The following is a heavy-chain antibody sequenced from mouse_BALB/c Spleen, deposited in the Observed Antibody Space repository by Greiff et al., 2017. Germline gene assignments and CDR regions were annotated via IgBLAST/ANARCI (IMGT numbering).Heavy chain of an antibody. D-gene: IGHD2-12*01. CDR2: ISSGGST. CDR3: ARYDDAMDY. CDR1: GFTFSSYA. J-gene: IGHJ4*01. V-gene: IGHV5-6-5*01. Sequence: EVKLMESGGGLVQPGGSLKLSCAASGFTFSSYAMSWVRQTPEKRLEWVASISSGGSTYYPDSVKGRFTISRDNARNILYLQMSSLRSEDTAMYYCARYDDAMDYWGQGTSVTVSS.